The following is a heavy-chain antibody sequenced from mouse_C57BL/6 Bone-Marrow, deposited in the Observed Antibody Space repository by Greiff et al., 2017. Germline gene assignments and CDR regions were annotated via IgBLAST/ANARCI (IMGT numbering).Heavy chain of an antibody. CDR1: GYTFTSYW. CDR3: TRWDYEGYFDY. CDR2: IYPGNSDT. D-gene: IGHD2-4*01. J-gene: IGHJ2*01. V-gene: IGHV1-5*01. Sequence: VQLQQSGTVLARPGASVKMSCKTSGYTFTSYWMHWVKQRPGPGLEWIGAIYPGNSDTSYNQKFKGKAKLTAVTSASTAYMELSSLTNEDSAVYYCTRWDYEGYFDYWGQGTTLTVSS.